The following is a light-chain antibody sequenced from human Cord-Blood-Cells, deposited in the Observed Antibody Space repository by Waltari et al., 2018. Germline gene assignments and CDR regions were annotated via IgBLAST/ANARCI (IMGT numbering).Light chain of an antibody. Sequence: DIVMTQSPDSLAVSLGERATINCKSSQSVLYSSNNKNYLAWYQQKQGQPPKLLISWASTRESGVPDRFSGSGSGTDFTLTISSLQAEDVAVYYCQQYYSTPLTFGGGTKVEIK. CDR1: QSVLYSSNNKNY. CDR3: QQYYSTPLT. CDR2: WAS. J-gene: IGKJ4*01. V-gene: IGKV4-1*01.